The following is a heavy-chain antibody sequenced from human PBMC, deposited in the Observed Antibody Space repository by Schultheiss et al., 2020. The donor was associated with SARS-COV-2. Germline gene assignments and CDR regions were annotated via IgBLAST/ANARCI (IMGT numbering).Heavy chain of an antibody. CDR2: ISGSGGST. V-gene: IGHV3-23*01. CDR1: GFTFGDYA. CDR3: ARADGANIAVAGTPFDY. Sequence: GGSLRLSCTASGFTFGDYAMSWFRQAPGKGLEWVSAISGSGGSTYYADSVKGRFTISRDNSKNTLYLQMGSLRAEDMAVYYCARADGANIAVAGTPFDYWGQGTLVTVSS. D-gene: IGHD6-19*01. J-gene: IGHJ4*02.